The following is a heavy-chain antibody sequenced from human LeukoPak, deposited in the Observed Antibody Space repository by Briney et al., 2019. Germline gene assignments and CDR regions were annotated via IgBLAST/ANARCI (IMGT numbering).Heavy chain of an antibody. CDR1: GFAFDDYA. D-gene: IGHD5-24*01. V-gene: IGHV3-43*02. J-gene: IGHJ4*02. Sequence: AGGSLRLSCAASGFAFDDYAMHWVRQAPGTGLEWVSIISGDGGSTYYADSVKGRFTISRDNSKNSLYLQMNSLRTEDTALYYCAKDIRGDGYNSRFDYWGQGTLVTVSP. CDR3: AKDIRGDGYNSRFDY. CDR2: ISGDGGST.